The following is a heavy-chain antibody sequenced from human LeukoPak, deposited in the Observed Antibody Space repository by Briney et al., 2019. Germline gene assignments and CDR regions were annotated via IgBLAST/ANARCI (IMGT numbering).Heavy chain of an antibody. CDR2: ITSSRSHT. Sequence: GGSLRLSCAAAGFTFSTYSMNWVRQAPGKGLEWVSTITSSRSHTYYADSVKGRFTISRDNPKKSLYLQMNNLRAEDTAVYYCARGTDSAMADYWGQGTLVTVSS. V-gene: IGHV3-21*01. D-gene: IGHD5-18*01. J-gene: IGHJ4*02. CDR1: GFTFSTYS. CDR3: ARGTDSAMADY.